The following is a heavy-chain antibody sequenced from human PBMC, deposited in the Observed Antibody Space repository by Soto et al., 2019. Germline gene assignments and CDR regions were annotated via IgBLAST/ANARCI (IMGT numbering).Heavy chain of an antibody. Sequence: GGSLRLCCAASGFTFSSYGMSWVRKEQGKGLEWVAVLWYDGSNKYYADSVKGRFTISRDNSKNTLYLQMNSLRAEDTAVYYCARSGTQPHHYDFWSGYYYYGMDVWGQGTTVTVSS. D-gene: IGHD3-3*01. CDR1: GFTFSSYG. J-gene: IGHJ6*02. CDR3: ARSGTQPHHYDFWSGYYYYGMDV. CDR2: LWYDGSNK. V-gene: IGHV3-33*08.